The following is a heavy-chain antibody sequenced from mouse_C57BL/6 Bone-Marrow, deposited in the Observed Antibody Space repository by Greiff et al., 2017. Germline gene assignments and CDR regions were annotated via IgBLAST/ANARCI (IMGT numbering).Heavy chain of an antibody. V-gene: IGHV1-61*01. CDR2: IYPSDSET. J-gene: IGHJ1*03. CDR1: GYTFTSYW. CDR3: AREDYYGPYWYFDV. D-gene: IGHD1-1*01. Sequence: VQLQQPGAELVRPGSSVQLSCKASGYTFTSYWLDWVKQRPGQGLEWIGNIYPSDSETHYNQKFKDKATLTVDQSSSPAYMQLSSLTSEDSAVYYCAREDYYGPYWYFDVWGTGTTVTVSS.